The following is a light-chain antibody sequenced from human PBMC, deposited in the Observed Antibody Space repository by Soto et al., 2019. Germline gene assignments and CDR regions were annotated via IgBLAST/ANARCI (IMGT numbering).Light chain of an antibody. CDR1: QGISSY. Sequence: AIRMTQSPSSLSASTGDRFTITCRASQGISSYLAWYQQKPGKAPKLLIYAASTLQSGVPSRFSGSGSGTDFTLTISCLQSEDFATYYCQQYYSYLRTFGQGTKV. V-gene: IGKV1-8*01. J-gene: IGKJ1*01. CDR2: AAS. CDR3: QQYYSYLRT.